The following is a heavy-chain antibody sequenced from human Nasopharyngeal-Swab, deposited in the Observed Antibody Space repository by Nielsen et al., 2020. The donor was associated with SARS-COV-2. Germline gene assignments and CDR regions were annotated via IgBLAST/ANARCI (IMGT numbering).Heavy chain of an antibody. CDR3: ARDQRSGWFDAFDI. V-gene: IGHV4-59*01. CDR2: IYYSGST. Sequence: QPPGKGLEWIGYIYYSGSTNYNPSLKSRVTISVDTSKNQFSLKLSSVTAADTAVYYCARDQRSGWFDAFDIWGQGTMVTVSS. J-gene: IGHJ3*02. D-gene: IGHD6-19*01.